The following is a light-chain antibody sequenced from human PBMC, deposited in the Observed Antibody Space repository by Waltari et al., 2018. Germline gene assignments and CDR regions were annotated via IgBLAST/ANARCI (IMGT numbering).Light chain of an antibody. CDR2: GAS. J-gene: IGKJ1*01. CDR1: QSVSSN. Sequence: EIVMTQSTATLSVSPGERATLSCRASQSVSSNLAWYQQKPGQAPRLLSYGASTRATGIPARFSGSGSGTEFTLTISSMQSEDFAVYYCQQYNNWPPWTFGQGTKVEIK. CDR3: QQYNNWPPWT. V-gene: IGKV3-15*01.